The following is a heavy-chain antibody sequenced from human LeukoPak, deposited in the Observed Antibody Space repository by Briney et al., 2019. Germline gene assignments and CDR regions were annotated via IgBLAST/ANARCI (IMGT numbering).Heavy chain of an antibody. CDR2: TRNNANSYTT. J-gene: IGHJ3*02. Sequence: GGTLTLTCAVSGCTFSDRYMDWVRQAPGKGLELVGRTRNNANSYTTEYDASLKGRFTISRDASKNSLYLQLNSLTAEDTAVYYCAREGRGWAGGFGAFDIWGQGTMVTVSS. CDR3: AREGRGWAGGFGAFDI. D-gene: IGHD6-19*01. CDR1: GCTFSDRY. V-gene: IGHV3-72*01.